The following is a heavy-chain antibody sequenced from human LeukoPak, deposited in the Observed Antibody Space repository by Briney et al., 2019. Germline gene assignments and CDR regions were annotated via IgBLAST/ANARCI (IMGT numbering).Heavy chain of an antibody. V-gene: IGHV3-30*02. J-gene: IGHJ4*02. D-gene: IGHD1-26*01. CDR2: IRYDGSNK. CDR1: GFTFSNYG. CDR3: AKALVTSGSYFDY. Sequence: GGSLRLSCAASGFTFSNYGMHWVRQAPGKGLEWVAFIRYDGSNKYYADSVKGRFTISRDNSENTLYLQMNSLRAEDTAVYYCAKALVTSGSYFDYWGQGTLVTVSS.